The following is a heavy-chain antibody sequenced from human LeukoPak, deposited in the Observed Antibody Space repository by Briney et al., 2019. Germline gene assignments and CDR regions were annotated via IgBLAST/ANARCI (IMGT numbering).Heavy chain of an antibody. D-gene: IGHD3-3*01. CDR2: ISCSGSTI. CDR1: GFTFSDYY. J-gene: IGHJ4*02. V-gene: IGHV3-11*01. CDR3: ARDRGYDFWSGYLFDY. Sequence: PGGSLRLSCAASGFTFSDYYMSWIRQAPGKGLEWVSYISCSGSTIYYADSVKGRFTISRDNAKNSLYLQMNSLRAEDTAVYYCARDRGYDFWSGYLFDYWGQGTLITVSS.